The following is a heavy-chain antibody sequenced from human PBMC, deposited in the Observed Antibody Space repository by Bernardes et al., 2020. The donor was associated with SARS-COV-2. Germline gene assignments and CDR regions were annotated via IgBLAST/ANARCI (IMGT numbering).Heavy chain of an antibody. D-gene: IGHD2-21*01. J-gene: IGHJ4*02. CDR3: AADLGYCGGDCFDY. V-gene: IGHV1-58*02. Sequence: TTKVSCKASGITLTRSAMEWVRQDRGQRLEWIGWIVVGSGNTNYAQKFQERVTITRDMSTSTAYMELSSLRSEDPAVYYCAADLGYCGGDCFDYWGQGPLVTVSA. CDR2: IVVGSGNT. CDR1: GITLTRSA.